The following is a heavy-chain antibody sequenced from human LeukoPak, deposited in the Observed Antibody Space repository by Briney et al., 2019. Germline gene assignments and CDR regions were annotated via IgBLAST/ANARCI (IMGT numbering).Heavy chain of an antibody. V-gene: IGHV3-23*01. CDR3: AKGTYYDSSGSFYFDY. CDR1: GFTFSSYA. D-gene: IGHD3-22*01. J-gene: IGHJ4*02. CDR2: ISGSGDNT. Sequence: GGSLRLSCAASGFTFSSYAMSWVRQAPGKGLEWVSGISGSGDNTYYADSVKGRFIISRDNSKNTLYVQVNSLGTEDTAAYYCAKGTYYDSSGSFYFDYWGQGTLVTVSS.